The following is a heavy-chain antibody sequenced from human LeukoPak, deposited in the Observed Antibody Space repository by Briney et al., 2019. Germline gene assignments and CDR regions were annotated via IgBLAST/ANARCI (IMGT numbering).Heavy chain of an antibody. V-gene: IGHV3-74*01. J-gene: IGHJ4*02. CDR3: GRVESVSGPTTFDF. CDR1: GFTFRDYG. D-gene: IGHD6-19*01. Sequence: GGSRRLSGAASGFTFRDYGMHGFRQFPGKGLLGFSRINTDGRSTIYADSVKGRFTISRDNAKNTLYLQMNSPRGEDTGVYYCGRVESVSGPTTFDFWGQGTLVTVSS. CDR2: INTDGRST.